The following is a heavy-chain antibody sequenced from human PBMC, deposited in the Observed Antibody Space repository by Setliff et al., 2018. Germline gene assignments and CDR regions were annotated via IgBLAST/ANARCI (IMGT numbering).Heavy chain of an antibody. CDR1: GDTFGSYT. D-gene: IGHD5-12*01. V-gene: IGHV1-18*01. Sequence: ASVKVSCKASGDTFGSYTISWLRQAPGQGLEWMGWISPYYGSTDYAQKFQGRVTMTTDTSTSTAYMELTRLTTDDTAVYYCVRGPGPSVVVAMPFDRWGQGTLVTVSS. CDR2: ISPYYGST. CDR3: VRGPGPSVVVAMPFDR. J-gene: IGHJ4*02.